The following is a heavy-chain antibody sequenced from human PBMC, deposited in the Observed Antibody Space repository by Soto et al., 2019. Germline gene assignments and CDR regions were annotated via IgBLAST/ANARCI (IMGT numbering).Heavy chain of an antibody. CDR2: INHSGST. J-gene: IGHJ6*03. CDR3: ARGDIVVVPAAIVRAYRSYMDV. D-gene: IGHD2-2*02. CDR1: GGSFSGYY. V-gene: IGHV4-34*01. Sequence: SETLSLTCAVYGGSFSGYYWSWIRQPPGKGLEWIGEINHSGSTNYNPSLKSRVTISVDTSKNQFSLKLSSVTAADTAVYYCARGDIVVVPAAIVRAYRSYMDVWGKGTTVTVSS.